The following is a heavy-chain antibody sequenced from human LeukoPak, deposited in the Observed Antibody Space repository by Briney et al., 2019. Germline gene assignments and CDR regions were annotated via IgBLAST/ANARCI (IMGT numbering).Heavy chain of an antibody. CDR1: GFTFSSYS. CDR2: ISSSSSTI. J-gene: IGHJ4*02. CDR3: ARDRGSNYFDY. V-gene: IGHV3-48*04. Sequence: GGSLRLSCAASGFTFSSYSMNWVRQAPGKGLEWVSYISSSSSTIYYADSVKGRFIISRDNAKNSLYLQMNSLRAEDTAVYYCARDRGSNYFDYWGQGTLVTVSS. D-gene: IGHD3-10*01.